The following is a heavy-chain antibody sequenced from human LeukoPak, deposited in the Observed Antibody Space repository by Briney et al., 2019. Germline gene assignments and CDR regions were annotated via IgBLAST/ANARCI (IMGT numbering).Heavy chain of an antibody. Sequence: SGGSLRLSCAASGFTFSSYWMHWVRQAPGKGLVWVSRINSDGSSTSYADSVKGRFTISRDNAKNTLYLQMNSLESEDTAVYYCAKDRWGAVASFDYWGQGTLVTVSS. CDR3: AKDRWGAVASFDY. CDR2: INSDGSST. CDR1: GFTFSSYW. J-gene: IGHJ4*02. D-gene: IGHD6-19*01. V-gene: IGHV3-74*01.